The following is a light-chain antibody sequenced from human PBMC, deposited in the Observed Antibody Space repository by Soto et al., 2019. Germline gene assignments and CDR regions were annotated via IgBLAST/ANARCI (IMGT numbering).Light chain of an antibody. Sequence: DIQMTQSPSSLSASVGDRVTITCRASQGIANYLAWYQQRPGRVPKLLIYAASTLQSGVPSRFSGGGSGTDLTLTISSLQPEDVATYYCQRYNSAPLTFGGGTKVEIK. J-gene: IGKJ4*01. CDR3: QRYNSAPLT. CDR2: AAS. CDR1: QGIANY. V-gene: IGKV1-27*01.